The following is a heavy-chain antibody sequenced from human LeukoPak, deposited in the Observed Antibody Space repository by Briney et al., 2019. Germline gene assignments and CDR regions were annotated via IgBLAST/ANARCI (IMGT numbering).Heavy chain of an antibody. V-gene: IGHV3-9*01. J-gene: IGHJ3*02. CDR2: ISWNSGSI. CDR3: AREEVHAFDI. Sequence: GGSLRLSCAASGFTFDDYAMHWVRQAPGKGLEWVSGISWNSGSIGYADSVKGRFTISRDNAKNSLYLQMNSLRAEDTAVYYCAREEVHAFDIWGQGTMVTVSS. CDR1: GFTFDDYA.